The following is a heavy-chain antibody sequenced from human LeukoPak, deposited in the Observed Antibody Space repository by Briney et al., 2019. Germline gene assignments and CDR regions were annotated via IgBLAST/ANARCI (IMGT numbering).Heavy chain of an antibody. CDR1: GFTDDNNY. D-gene: IGHD1-1*01. J-gene: IGHJ5*02. Sequence: GGSLRLSCASSGFTDDNNYMNWVPQARTRGVGDGSLIYSGGTTSYADSVKGRFTISRDNSKNTLYLQMNSLRVEDTAVCYCARDPPAVTTNTYAWGQGTLVTVSS. CDR2: IYSGGTT. CDR3: ARDPPAVTTNTYA. V-gene: IGHV3-66*01.